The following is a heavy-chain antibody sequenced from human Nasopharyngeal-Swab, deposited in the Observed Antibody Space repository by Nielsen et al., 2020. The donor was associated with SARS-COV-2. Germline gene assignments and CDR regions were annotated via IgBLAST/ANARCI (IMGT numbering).Heavy chain of an antibody. CDR2: ISGSGSGT. J-gene: IGHJ4*02. D-gene: IGHD5-18*01. V-gene: IGHV3-23*01. CDR1: GFTFSSFA. Sequence: GESLKISCAASGFTFSSFAMSWVRQTPGKGLEWVSFISGSGSGTYYADSVKGRFIISRDDSKNTLYLQMNSLRADDTATYFCSKVDAAMVSSEAFFDHWGQGTLVTVSS. CDR3: SKVDAAMVSSEAFFDH.